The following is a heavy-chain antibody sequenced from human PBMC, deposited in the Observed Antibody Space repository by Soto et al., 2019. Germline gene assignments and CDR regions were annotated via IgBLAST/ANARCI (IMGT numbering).Heavy chain of an antibody. V-gene: IGHV4-4*07. CDR2: ILTTGST. D-gene: IGHD6-19*01. CDR1: GASLSNYY. J-gene: IGHJ4*02. Sequence: QVHLQESGPGLVKPSETLSLTCTVSGASLSNYYWTWIRQPAGKGLEWIGRILTTGSTNYNPPLRGRVSMSVDTSNTTFSLSLPSMAAADPGVFYCARGSAVAGTRLSYGGQGTLVTVSS. CDR3: ARGSAVAGTRLSY.